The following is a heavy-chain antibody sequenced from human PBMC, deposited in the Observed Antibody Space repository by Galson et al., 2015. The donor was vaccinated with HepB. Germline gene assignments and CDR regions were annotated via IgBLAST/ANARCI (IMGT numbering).Heavy chain of an antibody. CDR3: ARDRAAIVVVPAAMFVVGYGMDV. Sequence: SLRLSCAASGFTFSSYSMNWVRQAPGKGLEWVSSISSSSYIYYADSVKGRFTISRDNAKNSRYLQMNSLRAEDTAVYYCARDRAAIVVVPAAMFVVGYGMDVWGQGTTVTVSS. CDR1: GFTFSSYS. CDR2: ISSSSYI. V-gene: IGHV3-21*01. D-gene: IGHD2-2*01. J-gene: IGHJ6*02.